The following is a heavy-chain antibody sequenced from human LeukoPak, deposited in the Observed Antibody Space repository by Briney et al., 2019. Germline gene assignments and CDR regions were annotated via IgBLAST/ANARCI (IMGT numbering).Heavy chain of an antibody. CDR2: INPNSGGT. CDR1: GYTFTGYY. Sequence: PGESLQISCQGSGYTFTGYYMHWVRQAPGQGLEGMGWINPNSGGTNYAQKFQGRVTMPRDTSISTAYMELSRLRSDDTAVYYCANSFIAAADIDYWGQGTLVTVSS. D-gene: IGHD6-13*01. V-gene: IGHV1-2*02. CDR3: ANSFIAAADIDY. J-gene: IGHJ4*02.